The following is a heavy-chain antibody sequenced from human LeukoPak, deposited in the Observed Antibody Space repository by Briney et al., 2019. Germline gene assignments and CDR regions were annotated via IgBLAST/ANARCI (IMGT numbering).Heavy chain of an antibody. V-gene: IGHV4-61*01. CDR2: IYYSGST. CDR1: GGSISSGSYY. D-gene: IGHD6-6*01. Sequence: PSQTLSLTCTVSGGSISSGSYYWSWIRQPPGKGLEWIGYIYYSGSTNYNPSLKSRVTISVDTSKNQFSLKLSSVTAADTAVYYCASWVEQHVGAFWYNWFDPWGQGTLVTVSS. J-gene: IGHJ5*02. CDR3: ASWVEQHVGAFWYNWFDP.